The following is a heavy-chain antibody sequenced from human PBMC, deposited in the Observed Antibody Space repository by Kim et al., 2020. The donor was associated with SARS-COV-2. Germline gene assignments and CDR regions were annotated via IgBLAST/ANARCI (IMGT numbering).Heavy chain of an antibody. CDR3: AREIIRASSYYGMDV. CDR2: VYSAGDT. CDR1: GLTDSSNY. V-gene: IGHV3-66*01. J-gene: IGHJ6*02. Sequence: GGSLRLSCAASGLTDSSNYMRWFRQAPGKGLQWVSVVYSAGDTYYAESVRGRFTISRDNSKNIVYLQMNSLRAEDTGGYYCAREIIRASSYYGMDVWGQG.